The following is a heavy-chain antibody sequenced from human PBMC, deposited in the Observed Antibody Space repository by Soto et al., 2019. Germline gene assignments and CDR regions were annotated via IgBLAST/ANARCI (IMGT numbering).Heavy chain of an antibody. D-gene: IGHD2-21*01. V-gene: IGHV1-8*01. CDR3: ARSDGYNFNWLDS. CDR1: GYTFTSYD. J-gene: IGHJ5*01. Sequence: QVQLVQSGAEVKTPGASVKVSCKASGYTFTSYDMNWVRQAPGQGLEWMGWMNPNSGNTGYAQKFQGRLPMTRDTAISIAHMELSSLRNEGPAVYYCARSDGYNFNWLDSWGQGTLVTVSA. CDR2: MNPNSGNT.